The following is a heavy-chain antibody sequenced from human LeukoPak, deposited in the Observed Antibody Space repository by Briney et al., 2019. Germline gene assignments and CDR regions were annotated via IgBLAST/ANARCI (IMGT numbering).Heavy chain of an antibody. D-gene: IGHD3-22*01. J-gene: IGHJ4*02. Sequence: GGSLRLSCTASEFTFGDYAMSWVRQAPGKGLEWVAFIRSKAYGGTTEYAASVKGRFTVSRDDSKSIAYLEMNSLKTEDTAVYYCTRERYGSGYYGYWGQGTLVTVSS. CDR1: EFTFGDYA. CDR2: IRSKAYGGTT. CDR3: TRERYGSGYYGY. V-gene: IGHV3-49*04.